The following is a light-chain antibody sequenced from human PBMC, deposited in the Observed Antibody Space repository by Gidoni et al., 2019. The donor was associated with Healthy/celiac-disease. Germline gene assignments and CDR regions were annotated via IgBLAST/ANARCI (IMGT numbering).Light chain of an antibody. J-gene: IGKJ4*01. CDR3: QLRSNWPPLT. V-gene: IGKV3-11*01. CDR1: QSVSSY. CDR2: DAS. Sequence: EIVLTQSPATLSLSPGERATLSCRASQSVSSYLAWYQQKPGQAPRLLIYDASNRATGIPARFSGSVSGTDFTLTISSLEPEDFAVYYCQLRSNWPPLTFGGXTKVEIK.